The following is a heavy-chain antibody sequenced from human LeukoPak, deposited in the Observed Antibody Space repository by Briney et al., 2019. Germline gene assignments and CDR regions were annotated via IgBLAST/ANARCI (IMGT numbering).Heavy chain of an antibody. CDR1: GFTFDDYA. D-gene: IGHD2-2*01. V-gene: IGHV3-9*01. Sequence: GGSLRLSCAASGFTFDDYAMHWVRQAPGRGLEWVSGISWNSGSIGYADSVKGRFTISRDNAKNSLYLQMNSLRAEDTAVYYCARDRYVVVPAAHDYYYYMDVWGKGTTVTVSS. CDR2: ISWNSGSI. CDR3: ARDRYVVVPAAHDYYYYMDV. J-gene: IGHJ6*03.